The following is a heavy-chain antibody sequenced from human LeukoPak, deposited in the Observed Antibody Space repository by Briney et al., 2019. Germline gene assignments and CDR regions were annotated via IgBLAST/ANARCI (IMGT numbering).Heavy chain of an antibody. J-gene: IGHJ5*02. CDR1: GASISGSDYN. CDR3: ATLDNSFDH. Sequence: SETLSLTCNVSGASISGSDYNWSWLRQPPGKGLEWIASIFYSGTIYNNPSLKSRTLILVDTSKNQFSLRLTSVTAADTAVYFCATLDNSFDHWGQGTLVTVSS. V-gene: IGHV4-30-4*01. CDR2: IFYSGTI.